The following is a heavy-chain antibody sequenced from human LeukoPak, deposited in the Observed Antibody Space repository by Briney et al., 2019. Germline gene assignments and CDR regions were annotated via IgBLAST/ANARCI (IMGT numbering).Heavy chain of an antibody. J-gene: IGHJ3*02. CDR2: IYTSGST. D-gene: IGHD2-2*01. V-gene: IGHV4-4*09. CDR1: GSISGYY. Sequence: SETLSLTCTVSGSISGYYWSWIRQPPGKGLEWIGYIYTSGSTNYNPSLESRVTISVDTSKNQFSLDLSSVTAADTAVYYCARQKCTSTSCLTKNAFDIWGQGAMVTVSS. CDR3: ARQKCTSTSCLTKNAFDI.